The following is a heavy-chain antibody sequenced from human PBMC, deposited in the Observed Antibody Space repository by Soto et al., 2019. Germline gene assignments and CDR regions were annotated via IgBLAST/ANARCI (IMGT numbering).Heavy chain of an antibody. J-gene: IGHJ4*02. CDR1: GFNFGNFG. D-gene: IGHD5-12*01. V-gene: IGHV3-33*01. Sequence: GGSLRLSCVASGFNFGNFGMHWVRQAPGKGLEWLTVISNDENIKQDSVRGRFAIASDTSKNTLYLHLTSLRAEATAISYCARGLRGGLDYWGQGTLVTVSS. CDR3: ARGLRGGLDY. CDR2: ISNDENIK.